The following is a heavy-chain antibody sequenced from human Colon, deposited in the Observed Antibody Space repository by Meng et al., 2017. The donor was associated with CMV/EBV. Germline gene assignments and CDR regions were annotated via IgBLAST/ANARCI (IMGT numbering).Heavy chain of an antibody. Sequence: ASVKVSCKASGYTPIDYFMFWLRQAPGQGLDWIGWINCNSGATQYAQEFQGRVTMTRDTSIATVYMDLSSLTSDDTAVYYCVTYSGSSRGFGPWGQGTLVTVSS. CDR1: GYTPIDYF. CDR2: INCNSGAT. V-gene: IGHV1-2*02. CDR3: VTYSGSSRGFGP. J-gene: IGHJ5*02. D-gene: IGHD1-26*01.